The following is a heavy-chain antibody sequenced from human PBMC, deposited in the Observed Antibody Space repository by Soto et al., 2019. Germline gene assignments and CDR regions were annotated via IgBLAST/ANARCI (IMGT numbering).Heavy chain of an antibody. V-gene: IGHV3-73*01. CDR2: IRSKANSYAT. CDR1: GFTFSGSA. D-gene: IGHD6-13*01. J-gene: IGHJ6*03. CDR3: TRRAGQQLDPIYYYYYYMDV. Sequence: GGSLRLSCAASGFTFSGSAMHWVRQASGKGLEWVGRIRSKANSYATAYAASVKGRFTISRDDSKNTAYLQMNSLKTEDTAVDYCTRRAGQQLDPIYYYYYYMDVWGKGTTVTVSS.